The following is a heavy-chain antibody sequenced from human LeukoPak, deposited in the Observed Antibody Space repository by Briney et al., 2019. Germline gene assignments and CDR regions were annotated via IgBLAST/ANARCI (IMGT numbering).Heavy chain of an antibody. CDR3: AMGADYGHYDYYYMDV. V-gene: IGHV1-18*01. CDR1: GYTFTSYG. J-gene: IGHJ6*03. D-gene: IGHD4-17*01. Sequence: GASVKVSCKASGYTFTSYGIIWVRQAPGQGLEWVGWISAYNGNTNYAQKPQGRVTMTTDTSISTAYMELSSLRSDDTAVYHCAMGADYGHYDYYYMDVWGKGTTVTVSS. CDR2: ISAYNGNT.